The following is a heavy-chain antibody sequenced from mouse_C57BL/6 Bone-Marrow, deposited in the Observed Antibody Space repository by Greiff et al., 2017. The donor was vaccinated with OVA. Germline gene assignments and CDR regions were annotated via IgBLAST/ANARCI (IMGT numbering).Heavy chain of an antibody. CDR3: ARTGYYVSYYFDY. CDR1: GYTFTSYW. CDR2: IYPGSGST. Sequence: QVQLQQPGAELVKPGASVKMSCKASGYTFTSYWITWVKQRPGQGLEWIGDIYPGSGSTHYNEKFKSKDTLTVDTSSSTGYMQLSSRTSEDSAVYYCARTGYYVSYYFDYWGQGTTLTVSS. J-gene: IGHJ2*01. D-gene: IGHD1-1*01. V-gene: IGHV1-55*01.